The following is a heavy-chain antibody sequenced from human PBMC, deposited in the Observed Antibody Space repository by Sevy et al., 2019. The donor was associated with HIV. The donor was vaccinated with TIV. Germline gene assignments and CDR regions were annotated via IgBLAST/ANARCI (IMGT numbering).Heavy chain of an antibody. CDR2: IWYDGSNK. CDR3: ERDKLLPVMITMVRGALSYYFDY. Sequence: GGSLRLSCAASGFTFSDYGMHWVRQAPGKGLEWVAVIWYDGSNKYYAESVKGRFTISRDNSKNTVYVQMNSMRAEDTAVYSCERDKLLPVMITMVRGALSYYFDYWGQGTLVTVSS. D-gene: IGHD3-10*01. CDR1: GFTFSDYG. V-gene: IGHV3-33*01. J-gene: IGHJ4*02.